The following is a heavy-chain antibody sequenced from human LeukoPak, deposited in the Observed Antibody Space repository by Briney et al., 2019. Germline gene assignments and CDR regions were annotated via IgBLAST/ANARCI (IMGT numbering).Heavy chain of an antibody. V-gene: IGHV3-9*01. J-gene: IGHJ3*02. CDR2: LSWNSASL. D-gene: IGHD2-15*01. Sequence: PGGSLRLSCAASGFIFCEYAMHWVRQAPGKGLEWVSGLSWNSASLDYVDSVKGRFTISRDNAKNSLYLQMNSLRGEDTALYYCAXGRXGSRKFDAFDIWGQGTMVTVSS. CDR3: AXGRXGSRKFDAFDI. CDR1: GFIFCEYA.